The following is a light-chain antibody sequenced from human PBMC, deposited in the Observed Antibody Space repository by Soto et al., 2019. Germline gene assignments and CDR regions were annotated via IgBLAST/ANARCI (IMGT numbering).Light chain of an antibody. J-gene: IGLJ1*01. CDR3: SSYAGSNLYV. CDR1: SSDVGGYNY. V-gene: IGLV2-8*01. CDR2: EVS. Sequence: QSVLTQPPSASGSPGQSVTISCTGTSSDVGGYNYVSWYQQHPGKVPKLMIYEVSKRPPGVPDRFSGSKSGNTASLTVSGLQAEDEADYYCSSYAGSNLYVFGTGTKVTVL.